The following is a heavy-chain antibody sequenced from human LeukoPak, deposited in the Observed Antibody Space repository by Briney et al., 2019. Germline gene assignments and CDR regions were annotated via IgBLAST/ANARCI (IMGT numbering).Heavy chain of an antibody. CDR1: GGSISSSNW. CDR2: IYHSGST. V-gene: IGHV4-4*02. D-gene: IGHD6-19*01. CDR3: ARKNSSGWSRGPFDY. Sequence: KSSETLSLTCAVSGGSISSSNWWSWVRQPPGKGLEWIGEIYHSGSTNYNPSLKSRVTISVDKSKNQFSLKLSSVTAADTAVYYCARKNSSGWSRGPFDYWGQETLVTVSS. J-gene: IGHJ4*02.